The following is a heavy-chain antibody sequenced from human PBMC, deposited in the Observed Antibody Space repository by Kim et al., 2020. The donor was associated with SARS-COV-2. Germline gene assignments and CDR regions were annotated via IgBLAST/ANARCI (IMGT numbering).Heavy chain of an antibody. V-gene: IGHV4-39*01. J-gene: IGHJ4*02. CDR1: GGSISSTIYY. D-gene: IGHD6-19*01. Sequence: SETLSLTCIVSGGSISSTIYYWGWIRQPPGKKLEWIGSISYSGSTYYNPSLKSRVTISVDTSRNQFSLKLSSVTAADTAVYYCARRGAGTIYWGQGTLVTFSS. CDR3: ARRGAGTIY. CDR2: ISYSGST.